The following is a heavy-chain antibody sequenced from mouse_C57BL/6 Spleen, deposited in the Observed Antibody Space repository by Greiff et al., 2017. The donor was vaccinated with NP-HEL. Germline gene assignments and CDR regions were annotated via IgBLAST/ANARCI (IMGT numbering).Heavy chain of an antibody. CDR2: IDPENGGN. CDR1: GYTFTDYE. D-gene: IGHD1-2*01. V-gene: IGHV1-15*01. CDR3: SYGGFAY. J-gene: IGHJ3*01. Sequence: VQLQQSGAELVRPGASVTLSCKASGYTFTDYEMHWVKQTPVHGLEWIGAIDPENGGNAYNQKFKGKAILTADKSSSTAYMELRSLTSEDSAVYYCSYGGFAYWGQGTLVTVSA.